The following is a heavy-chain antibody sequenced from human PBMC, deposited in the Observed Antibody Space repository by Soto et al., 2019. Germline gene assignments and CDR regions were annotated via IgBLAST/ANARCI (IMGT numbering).Heavy chain of an antibody. D-gene: IGHD2-21*02. J-gene: IGHJ4*02. V-gene: IGHV3-15*07. CDR1: DFTVSNAG. Sequence: EVQLVESGGGWVKPGGSLRLSGAASDFTVSNAGMNWVRQAPGKGLEWVGRIKGKTDGGTVDYAAPVKGRFTISRDDSKNTLYLQMNSLKTEDTAVYYCTTLVTSIPDFWGQGTLVTVSS. CDR3: TTLVTSIPDF. CDR2: IKGKTDGGTV.